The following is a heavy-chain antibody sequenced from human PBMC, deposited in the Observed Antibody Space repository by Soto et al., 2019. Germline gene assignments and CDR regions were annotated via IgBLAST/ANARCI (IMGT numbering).Heavy chain of an antibody. CDR3: ARDEEGGGIAVSGAPARY. Sequence: QVQLVESGGGVVQPGRSLRLSCAASGFTFSSYGMHWVRQAPGKGLEWVAVIWYDGSNKYYADSVKGRFTISRDNSKNSRYLHMNSLTVEVTAVYYCARDEEGGGIAVSGAPARYWGQGTLVTVSS. CDR1: GFTFSSYG. CDR2: IWYDGSNK. D-gene: IGHD6-19*01. V-gene: IGHV3-33*01. J-gene: IGHJ4*02.